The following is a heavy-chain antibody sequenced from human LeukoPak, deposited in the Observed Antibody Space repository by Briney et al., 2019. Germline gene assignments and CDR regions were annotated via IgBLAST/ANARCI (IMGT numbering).Heavy chain of an antibody. CDR1: GYTFSSYY. CDR2: INPSSGST. V-gene: IGHV1-46*01. Sequence: ASVKVSCKASGYTFSSYYMHWVRQAPGQGLEWMGTINPSSGSTSYPQKFQDRVTMTRDTSTSTVYMELSSLRSEDTAVYYCARDGPYYYDSSGYYDAFDIWGQGTMVTVSS. D-gene: IGHD3-22*01. J-gene: IGHJ3*02. CDR3: ARDGPYYYDSSGYYDAFDI.